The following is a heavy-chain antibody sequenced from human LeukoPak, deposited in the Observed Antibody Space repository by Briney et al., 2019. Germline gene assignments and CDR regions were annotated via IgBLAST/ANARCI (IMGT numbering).Heavy chain of an antibody. CDR2: INYRGGT. D-gene: IGHD6-19*01. J-gene: IGHJ1*01. V-gene: IGHV4-59*08. Sequence: SKTLSLTCTVSGGSFSNYYWSWIRQPPGKGLEWIAYINYRGGTNYNPSLKSRITISIDTSKNQFSLSPNSLTAADTAVYFCARLGNEAVANPPHWGQGTLVTVSS. CDR3: ARLGNEAVANPPH. CDR1: GGSFSNYY.